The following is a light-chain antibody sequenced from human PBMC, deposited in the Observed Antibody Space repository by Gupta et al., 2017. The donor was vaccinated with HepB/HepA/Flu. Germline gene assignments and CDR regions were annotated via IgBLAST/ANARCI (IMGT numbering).Light chain of an antibody. V-gene: IGKV1-33*01. CDR1: QDISNY. CDR2: DAS. CDR3: QHYDNLPRYT. Sequence: DIQMTQSPSSLSASVGDRVTITCQANQDISNYLNWYQQKPGKAPNLLIYDASNLETGVPSRCSGSGSGTYFTLTISSLQPEDIGTYYCQHYDNLPRYTFGQGTKLEIK. J-gene: IGKJ2*01.